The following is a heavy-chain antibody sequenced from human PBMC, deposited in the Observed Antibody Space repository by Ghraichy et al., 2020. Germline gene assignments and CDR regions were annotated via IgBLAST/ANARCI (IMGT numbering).Heavy chain of an antibody. CDR2: IIPILGIA. CDR3: AREGKDIVLMDDAFDI. Sequence: SVKVSCKASGGTFSSYTISWVRQAPGQGLEWMGRIIPILGIANYAQKFQGRVTITADKSTSTAYMELSSLRSEDTAVYYCAREGKDIVLMDDAFDIWGQGTMVTVSS. J-gene: IGHJ3*02. V-gene: IGHV1-69*04. D-gene: IGHD2-8*01. CDR1: GGTFSSYT.